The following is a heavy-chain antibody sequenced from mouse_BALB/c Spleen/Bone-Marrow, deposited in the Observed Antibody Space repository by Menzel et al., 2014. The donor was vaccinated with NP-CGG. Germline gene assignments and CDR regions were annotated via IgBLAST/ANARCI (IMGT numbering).Heavy chain of an antibody. D-gene: IGHD2-4*01. CDR1: GYTFPDHA. Sequence: QVQLKESDTELVKPGASVKISCKASGYTFPDHAIHWVKQRPEQGLEWIGYISPGNGYIKYNERFKGKATLTADKSSSTAYMQFNSLTSEDSAVYFCKRWDYDGDLDYWGQGTTLTDSS. CDR2: ISPGNGYI. CDR3: KRWDYDGDLDY. V-gene: IGHV1S53*03. J-gene: IGHJ2*01.